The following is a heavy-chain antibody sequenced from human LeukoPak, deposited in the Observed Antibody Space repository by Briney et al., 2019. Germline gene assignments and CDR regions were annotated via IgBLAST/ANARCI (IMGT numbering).Heavy chain of an antibody. CDR3: ARGGSTIFGVAPS. D-gene: IGHD3-3*01. CDR2: ISSSSSTI. CDR1: GFTFSSYS. V-gene: IGHV3-48*04. Sequence: GGSLRLSCAASGFTFSSYSMNWVRQAPGKGLEWVSYISSSSSTIYYADSVKGRFTISRDNAKNSLYLQMNSLRAEDTAVYYCARGGSTIFGVAPSWGQGTLVTVSS. J-gene: IGHJ4*02.